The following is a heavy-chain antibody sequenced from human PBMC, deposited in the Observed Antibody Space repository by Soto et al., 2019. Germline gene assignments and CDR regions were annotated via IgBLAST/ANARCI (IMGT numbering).Heavy chain of an antibody. CDR3: ARTGDLLSSVDY. Sequence: QLQLQESGPGLVKPSETLSLTCTVSGGSISSSSYYWGWIRQXPXKGLEWIGSIYYSGSTYYNPSLKSRVTISVDTSKNQFSLKLSSVTAADTAVYYCARTGDLLSSVDYWGQGTLVTVSS. V-gene: IGHV4-39*01. J-gene: IGHJ4*02. D-gene: IGHD7-27*01. CDR2: IYYSGST. CDR1: GGSISSSSYY.